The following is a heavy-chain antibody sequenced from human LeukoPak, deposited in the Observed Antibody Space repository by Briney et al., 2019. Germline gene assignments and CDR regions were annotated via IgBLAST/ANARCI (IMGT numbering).Heavy chain of an antibody. V-gene: IGHV4-4*07. CDR1: GASMNTHY. CDR2: IYFSGST. Sequence: SSETLSLTCTGSGASMNTHYWSWIRQPAGKGLEWIGRIYFSGSTDYNPSLKSRVTMSVDTSKNQFSLRLSSVTAADTAVYYCARALNPLPGTYYFDYWGPGTLVTVSS. CDR3: ARALNPLPGTYYFDY. D-gene: IGHD2-15*01. J-gene: IGHJ4*02.